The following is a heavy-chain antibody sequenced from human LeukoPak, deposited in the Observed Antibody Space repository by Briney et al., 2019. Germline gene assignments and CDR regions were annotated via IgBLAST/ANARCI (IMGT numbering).Heavy chain of an antibody. V-gene: IGHV1-2*02. CDR2: INPNSGNT. Sequence: ASVKVSCKPSGYTFTGYSMHWVRQAPGQGLEWMGWINPNSGNTGYAQTFHDRVTMTRDTSISTAYMELSRLRSDDTAVYYCARRLVHSDDGYDVWGQGTMVAVS. CDR3: ARRLVHSDDGYDV. J-gene: IGHJ3*01. D-gene: IGHD1-26*01. CDR1: GYTFTGYS.